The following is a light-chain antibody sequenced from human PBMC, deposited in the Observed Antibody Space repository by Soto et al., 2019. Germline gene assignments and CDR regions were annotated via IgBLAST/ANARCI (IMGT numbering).Light chain of an antibody. J-gene: IGKJ1*01. V-gene: IGKV3-11*01. CDR1: QSVSSY. CDR3: QQRSNSPPT. Sequence: EIVLTQSPATLSLSPGERATLSCRASQSVSSYLSWYQQKPGQAPRLLIYDASNRATGIPARFSGGGSGTDFTLTISILEHEDFAVYYCQQRSNSPPTFGQGTKVEIK. CDR2: DAS.